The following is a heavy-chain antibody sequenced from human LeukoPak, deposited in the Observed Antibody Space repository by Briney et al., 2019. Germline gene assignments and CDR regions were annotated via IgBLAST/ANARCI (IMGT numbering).Heavy chain of an antibody. CDR1: GGSISSGNNH. V-gene: IGHV4-61*09. CDR3: ATTTVTTSAGFDY. CDR2: IYTSGST. D-gene: IGHD4-17*01. Sequence: SKTLSLTCTVSGGSISSGNNHWSWIRQPAGKGLEWIGHIYTSGSTNYNPSLKSRVTISVDTSKNQFSLELSSVTAADTAVYYCATTTVTTSAGFDYWGQGTLVTVSS. J-gene: IGHJ4*02.